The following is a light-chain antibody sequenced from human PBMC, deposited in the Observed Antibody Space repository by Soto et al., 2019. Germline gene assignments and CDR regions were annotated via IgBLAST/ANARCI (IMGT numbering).Light chain of an antibody. CDR3: QQSSSIPRT. Sequence: DIQMTQSPSSLSASVGDRVTITCRASQSISYLSWYQLKPGKVPKLLISAASSLQSGVPSRFSGSGSGTDFTLTISSLQPEDFATYYCQQSSSIPRTFGQGTKLEIK. CDR1: QSISY. V-gene: IGKV1-39*01. CDR2: AAS. J-gene: IGKJ2*01.